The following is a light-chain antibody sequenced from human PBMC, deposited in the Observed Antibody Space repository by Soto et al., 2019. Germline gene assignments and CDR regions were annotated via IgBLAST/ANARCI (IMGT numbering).Light chain of an antibody. Sequence: DIHMTQSPPSLSASVGHRVTITCRASQSISSWLAWYQQKPGKAPKLLIYDASSLESGVPSRFSGSGSGTEFTLTISSLQTDDFATYYCQHYNSYSEAFGQGTKVDIK. J-gene: IGKJ1*01. CDR1: QSISSW. V-gene: IGKV1-5*01. CDR2: DAS. CDR3: QHYNSYSEA.